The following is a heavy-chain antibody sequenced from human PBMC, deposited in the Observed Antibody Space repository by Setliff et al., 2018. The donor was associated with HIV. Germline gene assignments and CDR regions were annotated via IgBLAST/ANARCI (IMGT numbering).Heavy chain of an antibody. CDR1: GTSVSSYY. CDR3: ARALPRAFDI. CDR2: IYTSGST. Sequence: ETLSLTCTVSGTSVSSYYWSWIRQPPGKGLEWIGYIYTSGSTNYNPSLKSRVTISVDTSKNQFSLRLSSVTAADTAVYYCARALPRAFDIWGQGTMVTVSS. V-gene: IGHV4-4*09. J-gene: IGHJ3*02.